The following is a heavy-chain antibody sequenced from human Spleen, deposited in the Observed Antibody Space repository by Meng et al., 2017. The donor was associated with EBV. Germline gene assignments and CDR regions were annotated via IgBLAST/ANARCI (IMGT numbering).Heavy chain of an antibody. CDR1: GYTFSSYY. J-gene: IGHJ4*02. D-gene: IGHD5-24*01. CDR3: ARGEMATINY. Sequence: VQLVSLEADVKKLWTFCTLSCKASGYTFSSYYMNWVRQARGQGLEWMGVINHSGGTTRNAQKFQRRVTMTRDTSTSTVYMELSSLRSDDTAVYYCARGEMATINYWGQGTLVTVSS. V-gene: IGHV1-46*01. CDR2: INHSGGTT.